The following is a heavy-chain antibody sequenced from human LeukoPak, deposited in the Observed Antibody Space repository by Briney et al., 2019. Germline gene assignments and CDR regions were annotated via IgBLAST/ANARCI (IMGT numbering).Heavy chain of an antibody. D-gene: IGHD3-10*01. V-gene: IGHV4-4*07. CDR2: IYTSGST. Sequence: TSETLSLTCTVSGGSISSYYWSWIRQPAGKGLEWIGRIYTSGSTNYNPSLKSRVTISVDTSKNQFSLKLSSVTAADTAVYYCAREALWFGEEAGWFDPWGQGTLVTVSS. CDR3: AREALWFGEEAGWFDP. J-gene: IGHJ5*02. CDR1: GGSISSYY.